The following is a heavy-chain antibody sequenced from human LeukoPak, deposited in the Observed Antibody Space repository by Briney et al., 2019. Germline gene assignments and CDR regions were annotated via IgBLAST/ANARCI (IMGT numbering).Heavy chain of an antibody. V-gene: IGHV4-34*01. J-gene: IGHJ4*02. CDR3: ASRYAVRYYYFDY. CDR2: INHSGST. Sequence: SETLSLTCAVYGGSFSGYYWSWIRQPPGKGLEWIGEINHSGSTNYNPSLKSRVTISVDTSKNQFSLKLSSVTAADTAVYYCASRYAVRYYYFDYWGQGTLVTVSS. CDR1: GGSFSGYY. D-gene: IGHD2-2*01.